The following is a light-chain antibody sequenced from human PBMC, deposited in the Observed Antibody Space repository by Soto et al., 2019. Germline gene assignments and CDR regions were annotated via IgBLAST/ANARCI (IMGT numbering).Light chain of an antibody. Sequence: DIQMTQSPSSLSASFGDRVTITCRASQGISNYLAWYQQKPGQVPKFLIYAASTLQSGVPSRFSGSGYGTDFTLTINGLQTEDVETYYCQKYRSAPFTFGPGTKVDI. V-gene: IGKV1-27*01. CDR1: QGISNY. CDR2: AAS. J-gene: IGKJ3*01. CDR3: QKYRSAPFT.